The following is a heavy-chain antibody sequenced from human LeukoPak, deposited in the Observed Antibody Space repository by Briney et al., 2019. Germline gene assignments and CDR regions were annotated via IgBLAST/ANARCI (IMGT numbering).Heavy chain of an antibody. CDR3: TSSYYYDSSGYIAV. Sequence: SETLSLTCNVSGGSINSYYWSWIRQPPGKGLEWIGYIYYSGSTNYNPSLKSRVTISLDTSRTQFSLKLSSVTAADTAVYYCTSSYYYDSSGYIAVWGQGTLVTVSS. V-gene: IGHV4-59*01. CDR2: IYYSGST. D-gene: IGHD3-22*01. CDR1: GGSINSYY. J-gene: IGHJ4*02.